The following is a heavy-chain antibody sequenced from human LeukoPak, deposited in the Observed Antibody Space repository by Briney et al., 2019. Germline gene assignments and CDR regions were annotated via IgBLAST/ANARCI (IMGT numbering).Heavy chain of an antibody. CDR3: AKDLVWRVVPAYGMDV. CDR2: ISGSGGST. V-gene: IGHV3-23*01. J-gene: IGHJ6*04. Sequence: GGSLRLSCAASGFTFSSYAMSWVRQAPGKGLEWVSAISGSGGSTYYADSAKGRLTISRDNSKNTLYLQMNSLRAEDTAVYYCAKDLVWRVVPAYGMDVWGKGTTVTVSS. D-gene: IGHD2-2*01. CDR1: GFTFSSYA.